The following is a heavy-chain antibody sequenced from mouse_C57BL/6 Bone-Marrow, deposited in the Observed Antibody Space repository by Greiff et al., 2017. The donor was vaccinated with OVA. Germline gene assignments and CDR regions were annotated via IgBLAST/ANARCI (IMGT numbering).Heavy chain of an antibody. Sequence: EVKLVESGGGLVKPGGSLKLSCAASGFTFSSYAMSWVRQTPEKRLEWVATISDGGSYTYYPDNVKGRFTISRDNAKNNRYLQMSHLKSEDTAMYYCARHYDYYFAYWGQGTLVTVSA. CDR1: GFTFSSYA. CDR2: ISDGGSYT. D-gene: IGHD2-4*01. V-gene: IGHV5-4*03. J-gene: IGHJ3*01. CDR3: ARHYDYYFAY.